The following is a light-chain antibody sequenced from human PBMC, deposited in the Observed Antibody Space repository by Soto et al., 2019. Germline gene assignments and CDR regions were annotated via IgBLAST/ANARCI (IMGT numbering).Light chain of an antibody. V-gene: IGLV2-14*01. CDR1: SSDVGGYNY. CDR2: EVS. J-gene: IGLJ1*01. CDR3: SSYTSSTFYV. Sequence: QSALTQPGSVSGSPGQSITIYCTGTSSDVGGYNYVSWYQQHPGKAPKLMIYEVSNRPSGVSNRFSGSKSGNTASLTISGLQAEDDADYYCSSYTSSTFYVFGTGTKLTVL.